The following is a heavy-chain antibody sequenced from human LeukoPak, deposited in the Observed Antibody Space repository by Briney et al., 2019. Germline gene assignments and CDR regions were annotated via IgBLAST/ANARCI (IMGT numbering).Heavy chain of an antibody. D-gene: IGHD2-8*01. CDR2: IYHSGST. CDR1: GGSISSGGYS. CDR3: ARETLKVGDHRLMAFDI. J-gene: IGHJ3*02. Sequence: PSETLSLTCAVSGGSISSGGYSWSWIRQPPGKGLEWIGYIYHSGSTYYNPSLKSRVTISVDRSKNQFSLKLSSVTAADTAVYYCARETLKVGDHRLMAFDIWGQGTMVTVSS. V-gene: IGHV4-30-2*01.